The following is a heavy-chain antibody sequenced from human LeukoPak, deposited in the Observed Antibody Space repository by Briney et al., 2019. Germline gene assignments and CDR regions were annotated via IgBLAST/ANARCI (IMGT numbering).Heavy chain of an antibody. D-gene: IGHD4-23*01. Sequence: SVKVPCKASGGTFSSSAFSWVRQAPGQGLEWMGGIIPIFGTTNYAQKFQGRVTITTDESASTAYMELSSLRSEDTAVYYCARPNDYGGNSWDYWGQGTLVTVSS. CDR1: GGTFSSSA. V-gene: IGHV1-69*05. J-gene: IGHJ4*02. CDR3: ARPNDYGGNSWDY. CDR2: IIPIFGTT.